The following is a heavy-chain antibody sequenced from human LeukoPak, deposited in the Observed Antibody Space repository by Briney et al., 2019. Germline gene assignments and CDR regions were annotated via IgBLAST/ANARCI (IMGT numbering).Heavy chain of an antibody. CDR1: GFTLSDNW. Sequence: PGGSLRLSCAASGFTLSDNWMHWVRQGPAKGLVWVSRINSGESTTNYADSVKGRFTISRDNTKNTLYLQMNSLRAEDTAVYYCARSSSWYGGDFDLWGRGTLVTVSS. CDR3: ARSSSWYGGDFDL. V-gene: IGHV3-74*01. J-gene: IGHJ2*01. D-gene: IGHD6-13*01. CDR2: INSGESTT.